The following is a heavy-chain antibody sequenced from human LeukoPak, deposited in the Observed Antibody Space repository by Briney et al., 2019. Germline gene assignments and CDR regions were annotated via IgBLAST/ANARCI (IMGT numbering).Heavy chain of an antibody. CDR2: MNPNSGNT. V-gene: IGHV1-8*02. J-gene: IGHJ6*03. Sequence: ASVKVSCKASGYTFTGYYMHWVRQATGQGLEWMGWMNPNSGNTGYAQKFQGRVTMTRNTSISTAYMELSSLRSEDTAVYYCARGQLQRRYFDWLLRDYYYYYMDVWGKGTTVTISS. CDR1: GYTFTGYY. CDR3: ARGQLQRRYFDWLLRDYYYYYMDV. D-gene: IGHD3-9*01.